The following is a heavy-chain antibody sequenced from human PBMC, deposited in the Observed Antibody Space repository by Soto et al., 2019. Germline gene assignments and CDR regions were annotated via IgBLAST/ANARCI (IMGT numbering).Heavy chain of an antibody. D-gene: IGHD2-2*02. V-gene: IGHV1-18*04. CDR3: ARWVDCSSTSCYTEYNWFDP. CDR2: ISAYNGNT. J-gene: IGHJ5*02. Sequence: GASVKVSCKASGYTFTSYGISWVRQAPGQGLEWMGWISAYNGNTNYAQKLQGRVTMTTDTSTSTAYMELRSLRSDDTAVYYCARWVDCSSTSCYTEYNWFDPWGQGTLVTVS. CDR1: GYTFTSYG.